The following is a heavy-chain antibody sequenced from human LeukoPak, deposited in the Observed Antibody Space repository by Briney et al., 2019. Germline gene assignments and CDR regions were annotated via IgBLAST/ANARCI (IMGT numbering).Heavy chain of an antibody. V-gene: IGHV4-31*03. CDR2: IYYSGST. CDR1: GGSISSGGYY. J-gene: IGHJ6*02. CDR3: ARAMIRRENYYYGMDV. Sequence: PSQTLSLTCTVSGGSISSGGYYWSWIRQHPGKGLEWIGYIYYSGSTYYNPSLKSRVTISVDTSKNQFSLKLSSVTAADTAVYYCARAMIRRENYYYGMDVWGQGTTVTVSS. D-gene: IGHD3-22*01.